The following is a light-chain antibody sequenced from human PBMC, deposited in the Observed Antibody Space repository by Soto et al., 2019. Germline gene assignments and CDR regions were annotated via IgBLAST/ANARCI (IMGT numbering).Light chain of an antibody. Sequence: EIVLTQSPATLSLSPGERATLSCRASQSVTSSYVAWYQQKPGQAPRLLIYGASSRATGIPDRFSGSGSVTDFTLTISRLEPEDFAVYYCQQYSSSPGTFGQGTKVEIK. CDR1: QSVTSSY. V-gene: IGKV3-20*01. CDR2: GAS. CDR3: QQYSSSPGT. J-gene: IGKJ1*01.